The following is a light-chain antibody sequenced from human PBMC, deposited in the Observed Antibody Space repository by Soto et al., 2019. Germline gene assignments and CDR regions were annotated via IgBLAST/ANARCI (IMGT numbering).Light chain of an antibody. V-gene: IGLV1-44*01. CDR1: TSXIGDNT. CDR3: ASWDDSLNGHV. CDR2: VND. Sequence: QSVLTQPPSASGTPGQRVTISCSASTSXIGDNTVGWYQHLPGSAPKVLIYVNDXRPSGXPDRFSGSRSGTSASLTISGLQSEDEADYYCASWDDSLNGHVFGTGTKVTVL. J-gene: IGLJ1*01.